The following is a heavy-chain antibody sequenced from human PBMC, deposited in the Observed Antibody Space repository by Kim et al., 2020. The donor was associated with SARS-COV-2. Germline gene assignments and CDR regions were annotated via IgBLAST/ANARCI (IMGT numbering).Heavy chain of an antibody. Sequence: NSNPSLKSRVPISVDKSKNQFSLKLSSVTAADTAVYYCARELSGHDAFDIWGQGTMVTVSS. D-gene: IGHD3-16*02. CDR3: ARELSGHDAFDI. J-gene: IGHJ3*02. V-gene: IGHV4-4*02.